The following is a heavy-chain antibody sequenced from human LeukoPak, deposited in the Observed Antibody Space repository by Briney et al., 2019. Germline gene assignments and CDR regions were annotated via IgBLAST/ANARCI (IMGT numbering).Heavy chain of an antibody. CDR2: ISSNGGST. CDR1: GFTFSTYF. D-gene: IGHD3-22*01. J-gene: IGHJ1*01. CDR3: VKDDSYYYDSSGYPH. V-gene: IGHV3-64D*09. Sequence: GGSLRLSCSASGFTFSTYFMHWVRQAPGKGLEYVSAISSNGGSTYYADSVKGRFTISRDNSKNTLYLQMSSLRAEDTAVYHCVKDDSYYYDSSGYPHWGQGRPVTVSS.